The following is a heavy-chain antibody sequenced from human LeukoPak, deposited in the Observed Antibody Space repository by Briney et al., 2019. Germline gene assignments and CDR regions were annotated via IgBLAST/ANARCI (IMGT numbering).Heavy chain of an antibody. CDR2: ISWNSGSI. CDR1: GFTFDDYA. CDR3: ARDQSCSSSSCYYYYYMDV. J-gene: IGHJ6*03. D-gene: IGHD2-2*01. V-gene: IGHV3-9*01. Sequence: GRSQRLSCAASGFTFDDYAMHWVRQAPGKGLEWVSGISWNSGSIGYADSVKGRFTISRDNAKNSLYLQMNSLRAEDTAVYYCARDQSCSSSSCYYYYYMDVWGRGTTVTVSS.